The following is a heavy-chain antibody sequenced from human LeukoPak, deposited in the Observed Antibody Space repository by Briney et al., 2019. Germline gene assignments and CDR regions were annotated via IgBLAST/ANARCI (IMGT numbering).Heavy chain of an antibody. D-gene: IGHD2-8*01. CDR2: IYPGDPDT. CDR3: ARHVLSYSYYYYYMDV. CDR1: GYRFTNYW. J-gene: IGHJ6*03. Sequence: GESLKISCKGSGYRFTNYWIGWVRQMPGKGLEWMGIIYPGDPDTRYSPSFQGQVTISADKSISTAYLQWSSLKASDTAMYYCARHVLSYSYYYYYMDVWGKGTTVTVSS. V-gene: IGHV5-51*01.